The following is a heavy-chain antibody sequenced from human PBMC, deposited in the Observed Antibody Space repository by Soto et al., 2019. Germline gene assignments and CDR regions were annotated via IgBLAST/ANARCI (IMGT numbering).Heavy chain of an antibody. CDR2: VSSDGGIT. CDR1: GFAFSNFG. J-gene: IGHJ4*02. D-gene: IGHD2-21*01. Sequence: ESGGGVVQPGRSLRLSCAASGFAFSNFGMSWVRQAPGKGLEWVAVVSSDGGITHYADSVRGRFTISRDNSKNTIYLQMNSLRAEDTAVYYCAKEMVVNPFDSWGQGTLVTVSS. V-gene: IGHV3-30*18. CDR3: AKEMVVNPFDS.